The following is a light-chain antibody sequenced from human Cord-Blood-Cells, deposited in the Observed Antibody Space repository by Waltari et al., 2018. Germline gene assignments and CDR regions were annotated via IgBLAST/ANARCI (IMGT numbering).Light chain of an antibody. CDR2: GKN. Sequence: SSAMTPDPAVYVTVVLTLRFTYQGDTLRHYVASWYLQKPGQAPVLVIYGKNNRPSGIPDRFSGSSSGNTASLTITGAQAEDEADYYCNSRDSSGNHVVFGGGTKLTVL. V-gene: IGLV3-19*01. CDR3: NSRDSSGNHVV. J-gene: IGLJ2*01. CDR1: TLRHYV.